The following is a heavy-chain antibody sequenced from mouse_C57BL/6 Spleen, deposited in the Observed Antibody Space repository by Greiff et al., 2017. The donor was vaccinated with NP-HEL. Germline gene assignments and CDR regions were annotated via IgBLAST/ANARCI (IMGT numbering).Heavy chain of an antibody. Sequence: QVQLKESGPELVKPGASVKISCKASGYAFSSSWMNWVKQRPGKGLEWIGRIYPGDGDTNYNGKFKGKATLTADKSSSTAYMQLSSLTSEDSAVYVGARWGWDGAWDYWGQGTTLTVSS. CDR2: IYPGDGDT. V-gene: IGHV1-82*01. CDR3: ARWGWDGAWDY. J-gene: IGHJ2*01. CDR1: GYAFSSSW. D-gene: IGHD4-1*01.